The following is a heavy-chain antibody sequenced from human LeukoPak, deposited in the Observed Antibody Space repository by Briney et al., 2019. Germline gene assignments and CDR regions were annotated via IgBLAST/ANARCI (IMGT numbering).Heavy chain of an antibody. CDR1: GFTVSDIY. D-gene: IGHD2-15*01. V-gene: IGHV3-66*02. CDR2: IHSDDNT. J-gene: IGHJ4*02. CDR3: ARERYCSSGSCPNSNRYFDS. Sequence: GGSLRLSCAASGFTVSDIYMSWVRQAPGKGLEWVSVIHSDDNTYYADSVKGRFTISRDNSKTTLYLQMNSLRVEDTAVYYCARERYCSSGSCPNSNRYFDSWGQGTLVTVSS.